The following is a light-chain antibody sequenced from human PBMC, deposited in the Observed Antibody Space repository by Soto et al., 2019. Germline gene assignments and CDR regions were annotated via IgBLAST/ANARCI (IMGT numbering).Light chain of an antibody. J-gene: IGKJ1*01. Sequence: DMQMTQSPSTLSASVGDRVTITCRASQSISSWLAWYQQKPGKAPKLLIYKASNLESGVPSRFSGSGSGTEFTLTISCLQADDFATYYCQQYSTSYRTFGQGTRVEIK. V-gene: IGKV1-5*03. CDR2: KAS. CDR3: QQYSTSYRT. CDR1: QSISSW.